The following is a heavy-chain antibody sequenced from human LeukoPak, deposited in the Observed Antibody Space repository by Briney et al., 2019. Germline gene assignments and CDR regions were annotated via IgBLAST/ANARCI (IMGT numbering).Heavy chain of an antibody. CDR3: ARQQLSQLYYFDN. J-gene: IGHJ4*02. CDR1: GGSISSYY. D-gene: IGHD6-13*01. V-gene: IGHV4-59*01. CDR2: IYYTGST. Sequence: SETLSLTCAVYGGSISSYYWSWIRQPPGKGLEWIGYIYYTGSTNYNPSLKSRVTISVDTSKNQFSLKLSSVTAADTAVYYCARQQLSQLYYFDNWGQGTLVTVSS.